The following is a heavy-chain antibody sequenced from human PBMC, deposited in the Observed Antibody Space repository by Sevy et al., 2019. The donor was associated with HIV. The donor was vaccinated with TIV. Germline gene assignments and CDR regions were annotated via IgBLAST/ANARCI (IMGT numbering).Heavy chain of an antibody. Sequence: GGSLRLSCAASGFTFSDHYMDWVRQAPGKGLEWVGRVKNRVNSYSTEYAASVKGRFTISSDDSKNSLYLQMNSLGNEDTAVYFCARDLYCTITSCYYYMDVWGKGTTVTVSS. CDR2: VKNRVNSYST. CDR3: ARDLYCTITSCYYYMDV. CDR1: GFTFSDHY. J-gene: IGHJ6*03. D-gene: IGHD2-2*01. V-gene: IGHV3-72*01.